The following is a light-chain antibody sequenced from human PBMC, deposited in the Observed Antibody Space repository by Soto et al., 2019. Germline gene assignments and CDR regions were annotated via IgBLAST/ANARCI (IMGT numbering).Light chain of an antibody. CDR1: SSDVGSHNL. Sequence: QSALTQPASVSGSPGQSITISCTGTSSDVGSHNLVSWYQQHPGQAPKLMIYEVSKRPLGVSARLSASKSGNTASLTISGLQDEDEDDYYCCSYGGSRAVFGGGTQLTVL. CDR3: CSYGGSRAV. J-gene: IGLJ7*01. V-gene: IGLV2-23*02. CDR2: EVS.